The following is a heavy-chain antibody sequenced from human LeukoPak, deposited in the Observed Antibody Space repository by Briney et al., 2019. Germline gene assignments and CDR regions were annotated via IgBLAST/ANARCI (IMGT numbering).Heavy chain of an antibody. Sequence: ASVKVSCKVSGYTLTELSMHWVRQAPGKGLEWMGGFDPEDGETIYAQKFQGRVTMTEDTSTDTAYMVLSSLRSEDTAVYYCATLYSSGWYRAPQTPDFWGQGTLVTVSS. D-gene: IGHD6-19*01. CDR2: FDPEDGET. CDR1: GYTLTELS. J-gene: IGHJ4*02. V-gene: IGHV1-24*01. CDR3: ATLYSSGWYRAPQTPDF.